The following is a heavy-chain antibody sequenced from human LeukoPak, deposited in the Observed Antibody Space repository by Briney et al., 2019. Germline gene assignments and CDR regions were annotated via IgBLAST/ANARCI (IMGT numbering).Heavy chain of an antibody. CDR1: GGSISSHY. CDR2: IYSSGST. J-gene: IGHJ4*02. V-gene: IGHV4-4*07. D-gene: IGHD6-13*01. Sequence: PSETLSLTCTVSGGSISSHYWSWIRQPAGKGLEWIGRIYSSGSTNYKPSLKSRVTVSVDKSKNQFSLKLSSVTAADTAVYYCAREGSRLSFEYWGQGTLVTVAS. CDR3: AREGSRLSFEY.